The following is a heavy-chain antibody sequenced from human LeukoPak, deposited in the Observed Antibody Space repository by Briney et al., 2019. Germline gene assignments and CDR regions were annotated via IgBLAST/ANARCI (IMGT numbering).Heavy chain of an antibody. CDR1: GFTFGNYA. D-gene: IGHD4-17*01. CDR3: AKNYGSFDY. J-gene: IGHJ4*02. V-gene: IGHV3-23*01. CDR2: ISTNGVNT. Sequence: GGSLRLSCQTSGFTFGNYAMSWVRQAQGKELEWISAISTNGVNTYYADSEKGRFTISRDNSKNTLYLQMNSLRAEDTAVYYCAKNYGSFDYWGQGTLVTVSS.